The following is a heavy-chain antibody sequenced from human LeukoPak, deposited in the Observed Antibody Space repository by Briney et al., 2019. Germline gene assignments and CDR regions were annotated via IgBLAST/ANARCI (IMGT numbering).Heavy chain of an antibody. CDR3: ARDREYSYGYGVRWFDP. D-gene: IGHD5-18*01. J-gene: IGHJ5*02. CDR1: GGSISSYY. V-gene: IGHV4-59*01. Sequence: SETLSLTCTVSGGSISSYYWSWIPQPPGKGLEWIGYIYYSGSTNYNPSLKSRVTISVDTSKNQFSLKLSSVTAADTAVYYCARDREYSYGYGVRWFDPWGQGTLVTVSS. CDR2: IYYSGST.